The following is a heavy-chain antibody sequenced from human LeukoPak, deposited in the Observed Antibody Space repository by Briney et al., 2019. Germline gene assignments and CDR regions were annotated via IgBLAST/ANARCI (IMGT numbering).Heavy chain of an antibody. J-gene: IGHJ4*02. V-gene: IGHV1-8*01. CDR3: ARGPLLWFGELLYPNNYFDY. D-gene: IGHD3-10*01. CDR2: MNPNSGNT. CDR1: GYTFTSYD. Sequence: ASVKVPCKASGYTFTSYDINWVRQATGQGLEWMGWMNPNSGNTGYAQKFQGRVTMTRNTSISTAYMELSSLRSEDTAVYYCARGPLLWFGELLYPNNYFDYWGQGTLVTVSS.